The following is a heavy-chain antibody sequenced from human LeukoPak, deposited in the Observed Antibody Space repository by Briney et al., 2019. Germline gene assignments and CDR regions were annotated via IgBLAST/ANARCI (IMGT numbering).Heavy chain of an antibody. J-gene: IGHJ4*02. Sequence: GGSLRLSCAASGFTFSNYEMNWVRQAPGKGLDWVSYIGSRGATIYYADSVKGRFTISRDNAKNSLYLQMNSLRAEDTAVYYCARDVGYFGSGSYPDYFDYWGQGILVAVSS. CDR3: ARDVGYFGSGSYPDYFDY. CDR2: IGSRGATI. V-gene: IGHV3-48*03. CDR1: GFTFSNYE. D-gene: IGHD3-10*01.